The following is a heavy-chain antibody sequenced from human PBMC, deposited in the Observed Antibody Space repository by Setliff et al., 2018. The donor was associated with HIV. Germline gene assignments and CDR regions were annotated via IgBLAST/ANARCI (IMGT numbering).Heavy chain of an antibody. J-gene: IGHJ4*02. V-gene: IGHV3-43*01. CDR3: ARENSNYYDSSDWLDY. CDR1: GFTFDDYT. D-gene: IGHD3-22*01. CDR2: ISWDGGSI. Sequence: GGSLRLSCTASGFTFDDYTMHWVRQAPGKGLEWVSIISWDGGSIYYADSVKGRFTISRDNAKNSLYLQMNSLRAEDTAVYYCARENSNYYDSSDWLDYWGQGTLVTVSS.